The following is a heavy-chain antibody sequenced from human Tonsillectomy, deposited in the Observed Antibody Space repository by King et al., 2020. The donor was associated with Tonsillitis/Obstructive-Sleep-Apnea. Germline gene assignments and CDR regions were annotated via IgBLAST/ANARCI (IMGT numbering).Heavy chain of an antibody. CDR3: ARVALRGPGRHHHFYGMDV. Sequence: VQLVESGPEVKKPGASVKASCKASGYTFTTYAISWVRQAPGQGLEWMGWISPYSGNTNYAQKLQGRVTMTTDTSTTTAYMELRSLRSDDTAVFYCARVALRGPGRHHHFYGMDVWGQGTTVTVSS. CDR2: ISPYSGNT. V-gene: IGHV1-18*01. D-gene: IGHD3-10*01. CDR1: GYTFTTYA. J-gene: IGHJ6*02.